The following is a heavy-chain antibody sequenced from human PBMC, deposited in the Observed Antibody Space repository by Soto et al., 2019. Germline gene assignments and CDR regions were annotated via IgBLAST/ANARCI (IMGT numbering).Heavy chain of an antibody. Sequence: GSLRLSCAASGFTVSSNYVSWVRQAPGKGLEWVSVIYSGGSTYYADAVKGRFTISRDNSKNTLYLQMNSLRAEDTAVYYCARALSPYYFDYWGQGTLVTVSS. CDR1: GFTVSSNY. J-gene: IGHJ4*02. CDR3: ARALSPYYFDY. CDR2: IYSGGST. V-gene: IGHV3-53*01.